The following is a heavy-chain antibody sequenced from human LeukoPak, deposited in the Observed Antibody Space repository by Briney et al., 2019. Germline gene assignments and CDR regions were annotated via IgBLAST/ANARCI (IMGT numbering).Heavy chain of an antibody. CDR1: GFTFNNYD. CDR3: AREDASSLDY. CDR2: ISSSSRYI. J-gene: IGHJ4*02. Sequence: GGSLRLSCAASGFTFNNYDMNWVRQAPGKGLEWVSSISSSSRYIYYADSVKGRFAISRDNAKNSLYLQMNSLRAEDTAVYYCAREDASSLDYWGQGTLVTVPS. V-gene: IGHV3-21*01.